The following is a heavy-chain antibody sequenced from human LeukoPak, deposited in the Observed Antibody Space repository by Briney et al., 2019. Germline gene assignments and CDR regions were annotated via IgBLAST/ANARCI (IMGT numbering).Heavy chain of an antibody. D-gene: IGHD1-1*01. J-gene: IGHJ4*02. V-gene: IGHV3-9*01. CDR2: ITWKSGSK. CDR1: RFTFDDYA. CDR3: VKGIRSRYPGAD. Sequence: PGGSLTLSCAASRFTFDDYAMHWVREAEGAGLGWVAGITWKSGSKGYANPVNGRFTIPRDNAKNSLFLQMRRLRVEDTALYYCVKGIRSRYPGADWGQGALVRVSS.